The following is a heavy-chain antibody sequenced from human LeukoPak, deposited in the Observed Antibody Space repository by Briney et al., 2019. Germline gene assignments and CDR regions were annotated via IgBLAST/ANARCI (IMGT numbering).Heavy chain of an antibody. CDR3: ARRQGSYFDSSGYYNG. CDR2: IKQDGSEK. Sequence: PGGSLRLSCAASGFTFSSYWMSWVRQAPGKGLEWVANIKQDGSEKYYVDSVKGRFTISRDNAKSSPYLQMNSLRAEDTAVYYCARRQGSYFDSSGYYNGWGQGTLVTVSS. D-gene: IGHD3-22*01. J-gene: IGHJ4*02. V-gene: IGHV3-7*01. CDR1: GFTFSSYW.